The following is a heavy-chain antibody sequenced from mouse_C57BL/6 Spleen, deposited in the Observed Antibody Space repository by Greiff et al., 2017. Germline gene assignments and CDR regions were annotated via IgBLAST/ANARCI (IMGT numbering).Heavy chain of an antibody. V-gene: IGHV1-82*01. Sequence: VKLVASGPELVKPGASVKISCKASGYAFSSSWMNWVKQRPGKGLEWIGRIYPGDGDTNYNGKFKGKATLTADKSSSTAYMQLSSLTSEDSAVYFCAGPFLQDYAMDYWGQGTSVTVSS. CDR3: AGPFLQDYAMDY. CDR1: GYAFSSSW. D-gene: IGHD2-10*01. J-gene: IGHJ4*01. CDR2: IYPGDGDT.